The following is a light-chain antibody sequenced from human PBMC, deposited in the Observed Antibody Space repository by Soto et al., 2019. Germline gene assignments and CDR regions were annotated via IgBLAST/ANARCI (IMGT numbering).Light chain of an antibody. J-gene: IGLJ3*02. CDR1: SSDVGGYNY. CDR3: SSYAASNNFYFV. CDR2: EVT. V-gene: IGLV2-8*01. Sequence: QSVLTQPPSASGSPGQSVTISCTGTSSDVGGYNYVSWYQQYPGRAPKLMTYEVTKRPSGVPDRFSGSKSGNTASLTVSGLQAEDEADYYCSSYAASNNFYFVFGGGTKLTVL.